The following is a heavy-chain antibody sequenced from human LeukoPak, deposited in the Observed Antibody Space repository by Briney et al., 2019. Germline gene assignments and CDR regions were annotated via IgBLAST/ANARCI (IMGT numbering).Heavy chain of an antibody. V-gene: IGHV1-69*04. CDR1: GGTFSSYA. CDR2: IIPIFSIA. Sequence: SVKVSCKASGGTFSSYAISWVRQAPGQGLEWMGRIIPIFSIANYAQKFQGRVTITADKSTSTAYMELSSLRSEDTAVYYCASTDGYNNDYYYGMDVWGQGTTVTVSS. CDR3: ASTDGYNNDYYYGMDV. J-gene: IGHJ6*02. D-gene: IGHD5-24*01.